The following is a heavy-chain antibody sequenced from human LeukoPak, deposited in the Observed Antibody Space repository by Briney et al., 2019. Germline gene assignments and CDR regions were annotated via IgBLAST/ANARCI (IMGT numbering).Heavy chain of an antibody. CDR2: ISSSGSTI. Sequence: PGGSLRLSCAASGFTFSSYEMNWVRQAPREGLEWVSYISSSGSTIYYADSVKGRFTISRDNAKNSLYLQMNSLRAEDTAVYYCARVVESGYDYSLDYWGQGTLVTVSS. V-gene: IGHV3-48*03. D-gene: IGHD5-12*01. J-gene: IGHJ4*02. CDR1: GFTFSSYE. CDR3: ARVVESGYDYSLDY.